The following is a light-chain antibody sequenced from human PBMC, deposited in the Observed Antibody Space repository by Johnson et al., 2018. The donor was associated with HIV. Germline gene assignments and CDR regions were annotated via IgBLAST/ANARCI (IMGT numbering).Light chain of an antibody. CDR2: EDN. J-gene: IGLJ1*01. CDR1: VSNIESYF. Sequence: QSILTQPPSVSAAPGQTVNISCSGNVSNIESYFVSWYQQLPGAAPTLLIYEDNKRPSGIPDRFSGSKSGATATLGITGLQTGDEADYYCGIWDASLSPLYVLRTGTTITVL. V-gene: IGLV1-51*02. CDR3: GIWDASLSPLYV.